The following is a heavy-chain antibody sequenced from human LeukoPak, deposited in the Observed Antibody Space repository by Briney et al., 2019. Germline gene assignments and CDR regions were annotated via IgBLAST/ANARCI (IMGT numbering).Heavy chain of an antibody. J-gene: IGHJ4*02. CDR1: GGSFSSYY. D-gene: IGHD5-18*01. CDR2: IYYSGST. Sequence: SETLSLTCTVSGGSFSSYYWSWIRQPPGKGLEWIGYIYYSGSTNYNPSLKSRVTISVDTSKNQLSLKLNFVTAADTAVYYCARDRGGYTYSHDYWGQGTLVTVSS. CDR3: ARDRGGYTYSHDY. V-gene: IGHV4-59*12.